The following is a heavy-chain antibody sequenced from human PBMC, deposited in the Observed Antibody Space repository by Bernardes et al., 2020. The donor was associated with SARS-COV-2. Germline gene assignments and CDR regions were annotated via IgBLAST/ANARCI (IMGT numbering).Heavy chain of an antibody. V-gene: IGHV3-15*01. CDR2: IKSKIDGGTT. CDR1: GFTFSDAW. J-gene: IGHJ4*02. Sequence: GGSLRLSCAASGFTFSDAWMSWVRQAPGKGLEWVGHIKSKIDGGTTDYAAPVKGRFTVSRDDSKKTLYLQMNSLKTEDTAVYYCTYDYAYPFNFENWGQGTLVTVSS. D-gene: IGHD4-17*01. CDR3: TYDYAYPFNFEN.